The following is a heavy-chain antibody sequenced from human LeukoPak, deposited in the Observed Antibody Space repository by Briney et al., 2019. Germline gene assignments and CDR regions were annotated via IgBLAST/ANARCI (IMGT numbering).Heavy chain of an antibody. CDR3: AKSSDYYDSSRFDY. J-gene: IGHJ4*02. CDR1: GFTFSSYA. V-gene: IGHV3-23*01. Sequence: GGSLRLSCAAAGFTFSSYAMSWVRQAPGKGLELVSAISGSGGSTYYADSVKGRFTISRDNSKNTLYLQMNSLRAEDTAVYYCAKSSDYYDSSRFDYWGQGTLVTVSS. D-gene: IGHD3-22*01. CDR2: ISGSGGST.